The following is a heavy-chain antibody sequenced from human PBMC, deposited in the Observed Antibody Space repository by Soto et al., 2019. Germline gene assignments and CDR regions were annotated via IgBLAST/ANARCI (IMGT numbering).Heavy chain of an antibody. J-gene: IGHJ4*02. Sequence: SGPTLVHPTQPLTLTCTFSGFSLSTSGVGVGWIRQPPGKALEWLALIYWDDDKRYSPSLKSRLTITKDTAKNQVVLTMTNMDPVDTATYYCAHRPSTPHYDYIWGSYRPEGSYYFDYWGQGTLVTVSS. CDR2: IYWDDDK. V-gene: IGHV2-5*02. D-gene: IGHD3-16*02. CDR1: GFSLSTSGVG. CDR3: AHRPSTPHYDYIWGSYRPEGSYYFDY.